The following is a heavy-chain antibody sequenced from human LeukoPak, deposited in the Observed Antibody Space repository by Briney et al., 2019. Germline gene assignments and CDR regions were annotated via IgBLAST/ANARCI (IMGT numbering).Heavy chain of an antibody. Sequence: SETLSLTCTVSGGSISRSYWSWIRQPPGKGLEWIGYIYSSGSTNYNPSLKSRVTISVDTSKNQFSLKLSSVTAADTAVYYCARQVTGSFRRFDPWGQGTPVTVSS. J-gene: IGHJ5*02. CDR2: IYSSGST. CDR3: ARQVTGSFRRFDP. CDR1: GGSISRSY. D-gene: IGHD1-20*01. V-gene: IGHV4-59*01.